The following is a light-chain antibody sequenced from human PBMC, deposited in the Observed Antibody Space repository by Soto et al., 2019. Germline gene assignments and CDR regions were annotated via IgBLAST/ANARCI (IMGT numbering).Light chain of an antibody. J-gene: IGKJ1*01. CDR1: QSISSN. V-gene: IGKV3-15*01. Sequence: EKVMRQSPATLSVSPRERATLSCRASQSISSNLAWYQQKPGQAPRLLIYGASTRATGIPARFSGSGSGTEFTLTISSLQSEDFAVHYCQQYGTWWTFGQGTKVEIK. CDR3: QQYGTWWT. CDR2: GAS.